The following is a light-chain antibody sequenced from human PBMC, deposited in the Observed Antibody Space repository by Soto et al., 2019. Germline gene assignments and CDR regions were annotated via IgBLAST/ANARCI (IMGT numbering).Light chain of an antibody. Sequence: EIVLTQSPATLSLSPGERATLSCRASQSVGDYLAWYQQKPGQAPRLLIYDASNRATGIPARFSGSGSGTDFTLTISRLEHEDFGVYYCQQRGNWPPFTFGPGTKVDIK. J-gene: IGKJ3*01. CDR3: QQRGNWPPFT. CDR2: DAS. CDR1: QSVGDY. V-gene: IGKV3-11*01.